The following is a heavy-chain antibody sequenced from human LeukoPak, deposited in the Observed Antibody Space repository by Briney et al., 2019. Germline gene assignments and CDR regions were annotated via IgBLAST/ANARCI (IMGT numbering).Heavy chain of an antibody. CDR3: ARVVPRDIVVVRGAYYFDY. CDR2: IYYSGRS. CDR1: GGSISSGSYY. D-gene: IGHD2-2*01. J-gene: IGHJ4*02. V-gene: IGHV4-61*01. Sequence: SQTLSLTCTVSGGSISSGSYYWSWIRQPPGKGLEWIGYIYYSGRSNHNPSLNSRVTISVDTSRNQFSLKLSSVTAADTAVYYCARVVPRDIVVVRGAYYFDYWGQGTLVTVSS.